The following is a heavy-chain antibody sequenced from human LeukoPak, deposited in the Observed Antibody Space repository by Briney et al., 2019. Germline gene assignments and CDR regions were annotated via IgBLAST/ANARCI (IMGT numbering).Heavy chain of an antibody. D-gene: IGHD2-2*01. V-gene: IGHV3-30-3*01. CDR2: ISYDGSNK. J-gene: IGHJ4*02. Sequence: GGSLRLSCTASGFTFSTYAMHWVRQAPGKGLEWVAIISYDGSNKYYADSVKGRFTISRDNSKNTLYLQMNSLRAEDTAVYYCARARMWGYCSSTSCYGPDYWGQGTLVTVSS. CDR3: ARARMWGYCSSTSCYGPDY. CDR1: GFTFSTYA.